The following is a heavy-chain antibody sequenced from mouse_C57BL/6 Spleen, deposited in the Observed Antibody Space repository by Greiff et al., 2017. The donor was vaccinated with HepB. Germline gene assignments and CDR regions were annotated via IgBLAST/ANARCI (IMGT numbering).Heavy chain of an antibody. Sequence: EVKLMESGPGLVKPSQTVFLTCTVTGISITTGNYRWSWIRKFPGNKLEWIGYIYYSSTITYNPSLTSRTTITRDTPKNQFFLEMNSLTAEDTATYYCARSYYGSSYRWYFDVWGTGTTVTVSS. CDR3: ARSYYGSSYRWYFDV. D-gene: IGHD1-1*01. V-gene: IGHV3-5*01. CDR2: IYYSSTI. J-gene: IGHJ1*03. CDR1: GISITTGNYR.